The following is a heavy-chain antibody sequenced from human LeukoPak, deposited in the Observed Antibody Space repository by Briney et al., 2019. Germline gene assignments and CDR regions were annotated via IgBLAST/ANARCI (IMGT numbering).Heavy chain of an antibody. D-gene: IGHD1-1*01. V-gene: IGHV3-7*04. Sequence: PGGSLRLSCAASGFTFSRYWMSWVRQAPGKGLEWVANIDQDGSGKYYVDSVKGRFTISRDNAKNSLYLQMNSLRAEDTAVYYCARVQTGTTNWFNPWGLGTLVTVSS. CDR3: ARVQTGTTNWFNP. CDR2: IDQDGSGK. CDR1: GFTFSRYW. J-gene: IGHJ5*02.